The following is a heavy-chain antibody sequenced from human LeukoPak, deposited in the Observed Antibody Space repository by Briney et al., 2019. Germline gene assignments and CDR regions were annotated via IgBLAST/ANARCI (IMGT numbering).Heavy chain of an antibody. CDR1: GVSFSGYY. CDR2: INHSGST. Sequence: SETLSLTCAVYGVSFSGYYWSWIRQPPGKGLEWIGEINHSGSTNYNPSLKSRVTISVDTSKNQFSLKLSSVTAADTAVYYCARGRDVLTINGFDPWGQGTLVTVSS. CDR3: ARGRDVLTINGFDP. D-gene: IGHD2-15*01. V-gene: IGHV4-34*01. J-gene: IGHJ5*02.